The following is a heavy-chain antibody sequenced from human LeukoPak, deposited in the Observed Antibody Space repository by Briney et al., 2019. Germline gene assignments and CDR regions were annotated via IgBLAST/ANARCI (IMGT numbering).Heavy chain of an antibody. CDR2: ISGSGGST. J-gene: IGHJ4*02. Sequence: GGSLRLSCAASGFTFITYTINWVRQAPGKGLEWISAISGSGGSTYYADSVKGRFTISRDNSKKTLYLRMNSLRNEDTAVYYCVKGGSSWSLGSDYWGQGTLVTASS. D-gene: IGHD6-13*01. V-gene: IGHV3-23*01. CDR3: VKGGSSWSLGSDY. CDR1: GFTFITYT.